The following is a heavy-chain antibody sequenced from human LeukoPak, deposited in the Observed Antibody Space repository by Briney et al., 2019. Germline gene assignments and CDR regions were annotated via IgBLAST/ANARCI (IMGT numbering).Heavy chain of an antibody. J-gene: IGHJ4*02. D-gene: IGHD5-18*01. CDR1: GFSISSGHY. CDR3: ARIFIRNGYSSYFDC. CDR2: VYQSGTT. V-gene: IGHV4-38-2*02. Sequence: PSETLSLTCTVSGFSISSGHYWGWVRQPPGAGLEWIGSVYQSGTTYYNPSLKSPVTTSVDMSKNQFSLRLRPVTAADTAVYYCARIFIRNGYSSYFDCWGQGTLVTVSS.